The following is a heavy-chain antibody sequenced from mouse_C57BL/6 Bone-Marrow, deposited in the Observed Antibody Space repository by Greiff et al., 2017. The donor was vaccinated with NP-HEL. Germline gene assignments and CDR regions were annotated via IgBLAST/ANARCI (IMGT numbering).Heavy chain of an antibody. J-gene: IGHJ3*01. V-gene: IGHV5-17*01. D-gene: IGHD2-1*01. Sequence: VQLKESGGGLVKPGGSLKLSCAASGFTFSDYGMHWVRQAPEKGLEWVAYISSGSSTIYYADTVKGRFTISRDTAKNTLFLQMTSLRSEDTAMYYCARPDGNYDWFAYWGQGTLVTVSA. CDR3: ARPDGNYDWFAY. CDR1: GFTFSDYG. CDR2: ISSGSSTI.